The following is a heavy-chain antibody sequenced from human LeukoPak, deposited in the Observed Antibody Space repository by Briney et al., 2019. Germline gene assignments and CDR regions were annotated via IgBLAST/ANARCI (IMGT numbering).Heavy chain of an antibody. Sequence: PGGSLRLSCAASGFTFSSYSMNWVRQAPGKGLEWVSSISSSSSYIYYADSVKGRFTISRDNAKNSLYLQMNSLRAEDTAVYYCARDPYDSSGYYGDTTFAAFDIWGQGTMVTVSS. CDR1: GFTFSSYS. J-gene: IGHJ3*02. V-gene: IGHV3-21*01. CDR3: ARDPYDSSGYYGDTTFAAFDI. CDR2: ISSSSSYI. D-gene: IGHD3-22*01.